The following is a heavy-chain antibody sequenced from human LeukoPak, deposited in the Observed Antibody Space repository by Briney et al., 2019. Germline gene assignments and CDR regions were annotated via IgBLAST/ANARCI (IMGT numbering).Heavy chain of an antibody. V-gene: IGHV4-59*01. Sequence: PSETLSLICTVSGGSIRSYYWSWFRQPPGKGLEWIAYISNTGSTKYNPSLRSRVTISVDTSKNQFSLKLSSVTAADTAVYYCARAVGDYTFDYWGQGALVTVSS. CDR2: ISNTGST. CDR1: GGSIRSYY. J-gene: IGHJ4*02. CDR3: ARAVGDYTFDY. D-gene: IGHD4-17*01.